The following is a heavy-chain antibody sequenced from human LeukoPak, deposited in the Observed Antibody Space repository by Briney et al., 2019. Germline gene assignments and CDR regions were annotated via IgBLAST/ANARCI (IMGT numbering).Heavy chain of an antibody. J-gene: IGHJ4*02. V-gene: IGHV3-74*01. CDR3: ARVGKGRITIFGVVGYYFDY. Sequence: PGGSLRLSCAASGFTFCSYWMHWVRQAPGKGLVWVSRINSDGSSTSYADSVKGRFTISRDNAKNTLYLQMNSLRAEDTAVYYCARVGKGRITIFGVVGYYFDYWGQGTLVTVSS. CDR2: INSDGSST. CDR1: GFTFCSYW. D-gene: IGHD3-3*01.